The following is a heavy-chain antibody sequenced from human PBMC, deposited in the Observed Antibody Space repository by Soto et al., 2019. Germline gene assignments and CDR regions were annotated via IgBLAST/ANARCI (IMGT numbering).Heavy chain of an antibody. CDR3: ARSDLVAFDI. CDR1: GYSFTSYW. J-gene: IGHJ3*02. CDR2: IYAGDSET. Sequence: GESLKISCKGSGYSFTSYWIGWVRQMPGKGLEWVGIIYAGDSETRYSPAFQGQVTISADKTISTAYLQWRSLKASATAMSYCARSDLVAFDIWGQGTRVTVS. V-gene: IGHV5-51*01.